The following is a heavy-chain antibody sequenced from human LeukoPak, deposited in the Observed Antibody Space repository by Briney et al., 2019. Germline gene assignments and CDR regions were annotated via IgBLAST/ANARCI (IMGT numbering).Heavy chain of an antibody. D-gene: IGHD2-2*03. J-gene: IGHJ4*02. CDR3: ARDVVGYCSSTSCYDY. Sequence: GASVKVSCKASGYTFTGYYMHWVRQAPGQGLEWMGWINPNSGGTNYAQKFQGRVTVTRDTSISTAYMELSRLRSDDTAVYYCARDVVGYCSSTSCYDYWGQGTLVTVSS. V-gene: IGHV1-2*02. CDR1: GYTFTGYY. CDR2: INPNSGGT.